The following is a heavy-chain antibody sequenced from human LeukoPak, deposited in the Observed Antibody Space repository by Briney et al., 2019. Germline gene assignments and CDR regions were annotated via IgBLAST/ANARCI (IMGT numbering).Heavy chain of an antibody. Sequence: GGSLRLSCAASGFTFSSYAMSWVRQAPGRGLEWVANIKEDGRVVYCGDSLKGRFTISRDSAQNSLYLQMNSLRAEDTAVYYCAKDSSSWPGYYYGMDVWGQGTTVTVSS. D-gene: IGHD6-13*01. V-gene: IGHV3-7*03. CDR2: IKEDGRVV. CDR3: AKDSSSWPGYYYGMDV. CDR1: GFTFSSYA. J-gene: IGHJ6*02.